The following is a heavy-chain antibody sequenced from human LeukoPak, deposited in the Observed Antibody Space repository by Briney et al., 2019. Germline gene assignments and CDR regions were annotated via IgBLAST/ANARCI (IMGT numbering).Heavy chain of an antibody. J-gene: IGHJ5*02. Sequence: ASVKVSCKASGYTFTSYYMHWVRQAPGQGLEWMGIINPSGGSTSYAQKFQGRVTMTRDMSTSTVYMELSSLGSENTAVYYCARETVKQSSSSSRFDPWGQGTLVTVSS. CDR2: INPSGGST. CDR3: ARETVKQSSSSSRFDP. V-gene: IGHV1-46*01. CDR1: GYTFTSYY. D-gene: IGHD6-6*01.